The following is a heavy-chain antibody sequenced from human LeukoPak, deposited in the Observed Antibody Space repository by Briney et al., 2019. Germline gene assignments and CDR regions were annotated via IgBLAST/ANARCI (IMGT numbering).Heavy chain of an antibody. CDR1: GFIFSTYG. CDR2: IRHDGSIK. J-gene: IGHJ4*02. V-gene: IGHV3-30*02. CDR3: AKDSLADIDY. Sequence: GGSLRLSRAASGFIFSTYGMYWVRQAPGTGLEWVAFIRHDGSIKNYADSVKGRSTISRDNSKNTLYLQMNSLRAEDTAVYYCAKDSLADIDYWGQGTLVTVSS. D-gene: IGHD3-16*01.